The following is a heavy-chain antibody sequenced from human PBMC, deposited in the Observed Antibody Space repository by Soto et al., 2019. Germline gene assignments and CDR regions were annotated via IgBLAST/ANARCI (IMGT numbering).Heavy chain of an antibody. CDR2: ITGSGGDT. CDR3: AKAEGGTWGTEYFQY. CDR1: GFTFSSYA. Sequence: EVQLLESGGALLQPGGSLRLSCAASGFTFSSYAMTWVRQAPGKGLEWVSLITGSGGDTYYGDSVKGRFTISRDNSKNTLFLQMNSLRVEDTAVYFCAKAEGGTWGTEYFQYWGPGTLVTVSS. J-gene: IGHJ1*01. D-gene: IGHD7-27*01. V-gene: IGHV3-23*01.